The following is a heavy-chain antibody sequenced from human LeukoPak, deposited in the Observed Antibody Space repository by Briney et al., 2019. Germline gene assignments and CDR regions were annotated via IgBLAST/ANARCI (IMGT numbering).Heavy chain of an antibody. J-gene: IGHJ4*02. Sequence: SETLSLTCAVYGGSFSGYYWSWIRQPPGKGLEWIGEINHSGSTNYNPSLKSRVTIPVDTSKNQFSLKLSSVTAADTAVYYCARFGYCSGGSCYYFDYRGQGILVTVSS. CDR3: ARFGYCSGGSCYYFDY. CDR1: GGSFSGYY. V-gene: IGHV4-34*01. D-gene: IGHD2-15*01. CDR2: INHSGST.